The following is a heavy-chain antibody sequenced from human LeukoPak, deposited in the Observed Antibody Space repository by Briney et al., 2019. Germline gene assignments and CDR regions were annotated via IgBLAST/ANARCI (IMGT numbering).Heavy chain of an antibody. CDR3: ARASRRLQLWLRWFDP. D-gene: IGHD5-18*01. J-gene: IGHJ5*02. V-gene: IGHV1-2*02. CDR1: GYTFTGYY. CDR2: INPNSGGT. Sequence: GASVKVSCKASGYTFTGYYMHWVRQAPGQGLEWMGWINPNSGGTNYAQKFQGRVTMTRDTSISTAYMELSRLRSDDTAVYYCARASRRLQLWLRWFDPWGQGTLVTVSS.